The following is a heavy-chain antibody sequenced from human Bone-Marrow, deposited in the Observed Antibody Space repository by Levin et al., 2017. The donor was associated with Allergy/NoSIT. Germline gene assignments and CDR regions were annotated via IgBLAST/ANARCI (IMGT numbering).Heavy chain of an antibody. CDR2: IGTAGDT. Sequence: LSLTCAASGFTFSGYDMLWVRQTAGKRLEWVSAIGTAGDTYYEDSVKGRFTISRENAKNSLYLLMNNLRAGDTAVYYCARGGAASGFYHYAMDVWGQGTTVTVSS. J-gene: IGHJ6*02. CDR3: ARGGAASGFYHYAMDV. V-gene: IGHV3-13*01. D-gene: IGHD6-13*01. CDR1: GFTFSGYD.